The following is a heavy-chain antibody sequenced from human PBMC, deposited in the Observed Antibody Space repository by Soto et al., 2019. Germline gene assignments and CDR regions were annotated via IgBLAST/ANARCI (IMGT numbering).Heavy chain of an antibody. Sequence: ASVKVSCKASGYTLTGYYMHWVRQAPGQGLEWMGWINPNSGGTNYAQKFQGWVTMTRDTSISTAYMELSRLRSDDSAVYYCVLFYDPVGGIWGQGTMVTVS. CDR1: GYTLTGYY. J-gene: IGHJ3*02. D-gene: IGHD3-22*01. CDR3: VLFYDPVGGI. CDR2: INPNSGGT. V-gene: IGHV1-2*04.